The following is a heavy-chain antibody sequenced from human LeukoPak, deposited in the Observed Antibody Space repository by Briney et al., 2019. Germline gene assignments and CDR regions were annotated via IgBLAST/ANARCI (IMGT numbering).Heavy chain of an antibody. Sequence: GGSLRLSCAASGFTFSSYSMNWVRQAPGKGLEWVSYISSSSSTVYYADSVKGRFTISRDNAKNSLYLQMNSLRAEDMAVYYCARGLRVTAMGDWGQGTLVTVSS. V-gene: IGHV3-48*01. CDR3: ARGLRVTAMGD. CDR1: GFTFSSYS. CDR2: ISSSSSTV. J-gene: IGHJ4*02. D-gene: IGHD5-18*01.